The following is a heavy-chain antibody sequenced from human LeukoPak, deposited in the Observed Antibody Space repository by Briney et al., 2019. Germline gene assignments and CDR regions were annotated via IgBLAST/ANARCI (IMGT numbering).Heavy chain of an antibody. CDR1: GGSISGHY. Sequence: SETLSLTCTVSGGSISGHYWSWIRQPPGKGLEWIGYIYYSGSTNYNPSLKSRVTISVDTSKNQFSLKLSSVTAADTAVYYCARAAAGWYYYYYMDVWGKGTTVTVSS. D-gene: IGHD6-19*01. CDR2: IYYSGST. CDR3: ARAAAGWYYYYYMDV. J-gene: IGHJ6*03. V-gene: IGHV4-59*11.